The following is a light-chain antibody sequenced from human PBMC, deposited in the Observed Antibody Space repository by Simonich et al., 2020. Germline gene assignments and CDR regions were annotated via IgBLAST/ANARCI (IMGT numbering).Light chain of an antibody. J-gene: IGKJ4*01. V-gene: IGKV3-15*01. CDR2: GAS. CDR3: QQYNNWPPT. CDR1: QSVSSN. Sequence: EIVMTQSPAALSVSPGERATLSCRASQSVSSNLAGYQQKPGHAPRLLIYGASTRATGIPARFSGSVSGTEFTLTISSLQSEDFAVYYCQQYNNWPPTFGGGTKVEIK.